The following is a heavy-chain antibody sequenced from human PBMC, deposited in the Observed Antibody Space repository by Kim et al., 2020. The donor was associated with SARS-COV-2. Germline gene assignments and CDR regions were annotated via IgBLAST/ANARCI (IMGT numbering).Heavy chain of an antibody. CDR1: GYRFTSYW. Sequence: GESLKISCKGSGYRFTSYWISWVRQMPGKGLEWMGRIDPSDSYTNYSPSFQGHVTISADKSISTAYLQWSSLKASDTAMYYCARLKGGAGYSSGWYGDAFDIWGQGTMVTVSS. CDR3: ARLKGGAGYSSGWYGDAFDI. V-gene: IGHV5-10-1*01. D-gene: IGHD6-19*01. CDR2: IDPSDSYT. J-gene: IGHJ3*02.